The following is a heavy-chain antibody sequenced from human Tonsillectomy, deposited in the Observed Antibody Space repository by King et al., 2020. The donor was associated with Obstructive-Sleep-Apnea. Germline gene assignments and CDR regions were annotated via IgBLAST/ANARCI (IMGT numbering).Heavy chain of an antibody. CDR3: ARSIRPGYSGTPAGY. CDR1: GFTFSSYW. CDR2: VKQDGSEE. Sequence: VQLVESGGGLVQPGGSLRLSCAASGFTFSSYWMNWVRQAPGKGLEWVANVKQDGSEEYYVGSVKGRFTISRDNAKNSLYLQMNSLRAEDTAVYYCARSIRPGYSGTPAGYWGQGTLVTVSS. J-gene: IGHJ4*02. D-gene: IGHD5-12*01. V-gene: IGHV3-7*01.